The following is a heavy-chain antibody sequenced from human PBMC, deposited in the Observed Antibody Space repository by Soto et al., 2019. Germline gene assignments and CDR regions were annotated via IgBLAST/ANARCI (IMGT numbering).Heavy chain of an antibody. CDR1: GGSISSYY. J-gene: IGHJ5*02. CDR2: IYTSGST. CDR3: ARDIEENWFDP. V-gene: IGHV4-4*07. Sequence: TATLSLTCTVSGGSISSYYWSWIRQPAGKGLEWIGRIYTSGSTNYNPSLKSRVTMSVDTSKNQFSLKLSSVTAADTAVYYCARDIEENWFDPWGQGTLVTVSS. D-gene: IGHD3-16*02.